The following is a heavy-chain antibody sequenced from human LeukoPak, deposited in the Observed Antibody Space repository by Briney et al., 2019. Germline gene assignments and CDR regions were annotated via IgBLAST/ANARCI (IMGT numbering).Heavy chain of an antibody. CDR3: AKALSGYIYGPDV. CDR2: ISGSGSTT. Sequence: PGGSLRLSCAASGFPFSSYAMTWVRQAPGKGLEWVSTISGSGSTTYYADSVRGRFSISRDNSRNLLFLQMNSLRAEDTALYYCAKALSGYIYGPDVWSQGNLVTVSS. CDR1: GFPFSSYA. D-gene: IGHD5-18*01. J-gene: IGHJ4*02. V-gene: IGHV3-23*01.